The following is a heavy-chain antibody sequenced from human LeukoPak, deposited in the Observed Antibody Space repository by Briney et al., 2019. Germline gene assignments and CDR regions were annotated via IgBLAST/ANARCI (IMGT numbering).Heavy chain of an antibody. CDR2: ISYDGSNK. Sequence: GGSLRLSCAASGFTFSSYGMHWVRQAPGKGLEWVAVISYDGSNKYYADSVKGRFTISRDNSKNTLYLQMNSLRAEDTAVYYCAKDRTLVGATPKPTDYWGQGTLVTVSS. J-gene: IGHJ4*02. V-gene: IGHV3-30*18. CDR1: GFTFSSYG. CDR3: AKDRTLVGATPKPTDY. D-gene: IGHD1-26*01.